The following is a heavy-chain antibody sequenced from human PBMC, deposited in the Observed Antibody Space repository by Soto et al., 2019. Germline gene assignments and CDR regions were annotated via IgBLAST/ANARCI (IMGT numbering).Heavy chain of an antibody. Sequence: GESLKISCKGAGYSFTSYWISWVRQMPGKGLEWRGRSDPSDSYTNYSPSFQGHVTISADKSISTAYLQWSSLKASDTAMCYCARLTRIAAAGRRYYGMDVWGQGTTVTVSS. J-gene: IGHJ6*02. CDR3: ARLTRIAAAGRRYYGMDV. V-gene: IGHV5-10-1*01. CDR1: GYSFTSYW. D-gene: IGHD6-13*01. CDR2: SDPSDSYT.